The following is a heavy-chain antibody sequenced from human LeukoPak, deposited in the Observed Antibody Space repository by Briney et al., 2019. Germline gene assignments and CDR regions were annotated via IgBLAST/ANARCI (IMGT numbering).Heavy chain of an antibody. V-gene: IGHV4-38-2*02. Sequence: SETLSLTCTVSGYSISSSYYWGWIRQPPGQGLEWIGSIYYSGSTYYNPSLKSRVTISVDTSKNQFSLKLSSVTAADTAVYYCARDYKVAGNDYWGQGTLVTVSS. CDR3: ARDYKVAGNDY. CDR1: GYSISSSYY. J-gene: IGHJ4*02. CDR2: IYYSGST. D-gene: IGHD6-19*01.